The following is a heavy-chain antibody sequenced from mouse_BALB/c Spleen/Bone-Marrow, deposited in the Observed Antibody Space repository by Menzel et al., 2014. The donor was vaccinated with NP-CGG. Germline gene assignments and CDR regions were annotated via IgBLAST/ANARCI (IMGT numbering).Heavy chain of an antibody. CDR1: GYTFTSYW. CDR2: IIPSNGRS. D-gene: IGHD2-13*01. V-gene: IGHV1S81*02. Sequence: QVQLQQSGAELVGPGTSVKLSCKTSGYTFTSYWMHWVEQRPGQGLEWIGEIIPSNGRSNYNEKFKNKATLTVDKSSSTAYMQLSSLTSEDSAVYFCARTYGDSPYFYAMDYWGQGTSVTVSS. J-gene: IGHJ4*01. CDR3: ARTYGDSPYFYAMDY.